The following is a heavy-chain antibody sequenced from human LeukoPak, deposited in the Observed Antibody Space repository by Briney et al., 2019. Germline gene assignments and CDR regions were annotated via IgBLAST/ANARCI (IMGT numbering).Heavy chain of an antibody. Sequence: SETLSLTCAVYGGSFSGYYWGWIRQPPGKGLEWIGEINHSGSTNYNPSLTSRVTISVDTSKNQFSLKLSSVTAADTAVYYCARGGGGYGSGTPHYYYGMDVWGKGTTVTVSS. V-gene: IGHV4-34*01. CDR1: GGSFSGYY. D-gene: IGHD3-10*01. J-gene: IGHJ6*04. CDR2: INHSGST. CDR3: ARGGGGYGSGTPHYYYGMDV.